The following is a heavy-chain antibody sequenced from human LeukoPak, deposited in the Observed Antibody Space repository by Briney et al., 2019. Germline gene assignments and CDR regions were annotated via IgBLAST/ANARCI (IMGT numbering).Heavy chain of an antibody. CDR3: ARHEGYDSSGYYLYY. CDR2: IYYSGST. V-gene: IGHV4-59*08. CDR1: GGSISSYY. J-gene: IGHJ4*02. D-gene: IGHD3-22*01. Sequence: PSETLSLTCTVSGGSISSYYWSWIRQPPGMGLEWIGYIYYSGSTNYNPSLKGRVTISVDTSKNQFSLKLSSVTAADTAVYYCARHEGYDSSGYYLYYWGQGTLVTVSS.